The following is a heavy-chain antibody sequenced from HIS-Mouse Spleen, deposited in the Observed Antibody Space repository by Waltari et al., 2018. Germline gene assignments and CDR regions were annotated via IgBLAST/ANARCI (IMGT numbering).Heavy chain of an antibody. D-gene: IGHD3-10*01. CDR2: IYYSGST. V-gene: IGHV4-59*08. J-gene: IGHJ5*02. CDR3: ARHQIGYYGSGSYYNWFDP. CDR1: GGSISSSY. Sequence: QVQLQESGPGLVKPSETLSLTCTVSGGSISSSYWSLIRQPPGKGLEWIGYIYYSGSTNYNPSLKSRVTISVDTSKNQFSLKLSSVTAADTAVYYCARHQIGYYGSGSYYNWFDPWGQGTLVTVSS.